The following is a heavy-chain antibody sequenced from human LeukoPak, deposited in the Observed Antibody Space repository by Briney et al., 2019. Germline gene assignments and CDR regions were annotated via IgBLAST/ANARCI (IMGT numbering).Heavy chain of an antibody. CDR1: GYTFTGYY. D-gene: IGHD4-23*01. Sequence: GASVKVSCKASGYTFTGYYMHWVRQAPAQGLEWIGWISPNSGGTNYAQKFQGRVTMTRDTSISTAYMELSRLRSDDTAVYYCARARGGNSPEDYWGQGTLVTVSS. CDR3: ARARGGNSPEDY. CDR2: ISPNSGGT. J-gene: IGHJ4*02. V-gene: IGHV1-2*02.